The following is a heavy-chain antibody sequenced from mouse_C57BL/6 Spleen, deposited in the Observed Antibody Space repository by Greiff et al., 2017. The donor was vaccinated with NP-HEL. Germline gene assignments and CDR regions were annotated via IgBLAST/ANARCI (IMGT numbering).Heavy chain of an antibody. D-gene: IGHD2-5*01. CDR2: IYPGDGDT. J-gene: IGHJ4*01. V-gene: IGHV1-82*01. CDR3: ARENYSNYYAMDY. CDR1: GYAFSSSW. Sequence: VQLQQSGPELVKPGASVKISCKASGYAFSSSWMNWVKQRPGKGLERIGRIYPGDGDTNYNGKFKGKATLTADKSSSTAYMQLSSLTSEDSAVYFCARENYSNYYAMDYWGQGTSVTVSS.